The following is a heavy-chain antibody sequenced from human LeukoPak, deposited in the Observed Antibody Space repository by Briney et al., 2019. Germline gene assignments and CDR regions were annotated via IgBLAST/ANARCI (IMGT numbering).Heavy chain of an antibody. D-gene: IGHD3-22*01. Sequence: PGGSLRLSCAASGFTVSSYWMSWVRQAPGKGLEWVANIKQDGSEKYYVESVKGRFIISRDNAKNSLYLQMNSLRAEDTAVYYCARWTHSSGYYYIDYWGQGTLVTVSS. J-gene: IGHJ4*02. CDR2: IKQDGSEK. CDR3: ARWTHSSGYYYIDY. CDR1: GFTVSSYW. V-gene: IGHV3-7*04.